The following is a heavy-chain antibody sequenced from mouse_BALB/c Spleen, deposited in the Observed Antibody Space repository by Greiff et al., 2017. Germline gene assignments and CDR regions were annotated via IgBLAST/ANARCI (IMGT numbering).Heavy chain of an antibody. CDR3: ARYDLAMDY. J-gene: IGHJ4*01. V-gene: IGHV5-17*02. CDR1: GFTFSSFG. Sequence: EVKLVESGGGLVQPGGSRKLSCAASGFTFSSFGMHWVRQAPEKGLEWVAYISSGSSTIYYADTVKGRFTISRDNPKNTLFLQMTSLRSEDTAMYYCARYDLAMDYWGQGTSVTVSS. CDR2: ISSGSSTI. D-gene: IGHD2-4*01.